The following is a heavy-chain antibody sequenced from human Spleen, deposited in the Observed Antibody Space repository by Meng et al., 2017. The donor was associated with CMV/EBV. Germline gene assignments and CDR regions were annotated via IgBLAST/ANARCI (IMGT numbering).Heavy chain of an antibody. Sequence: SVKVSCKASGGTFSSYTISWVRQAPGQGLEWMGRIIPILGIANYAQKFQGRVTITRNTSISTAYMELSSLRSEDTAVYYCALGWGGARIGYYDFWSGFYYYGMDVWGQGTTVTVSS. CDR3: ALGWGGARIGYYDFWSGFYYYGMDV. CDR2: IIPILGIA. J-gene: IGHJ6*02. V-gene: IGHV1-69*02. D-gene: IGHD3-3*01. CDR1: GGTFSSYT.